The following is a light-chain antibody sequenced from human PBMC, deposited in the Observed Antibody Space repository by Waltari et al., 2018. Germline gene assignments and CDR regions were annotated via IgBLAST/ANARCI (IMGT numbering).Light chain of an antibody. CDR3: QQYNSYSSLT. CDR2: KAS. J-gene: IGKJ1*01. CDR1: QSISSW. V-gene: IGKV1-5*03. Sequence: DIQMTQSPSTLFASVGDRVTITCRASQSISSWLAWYQQKPGKAPKLLIYKASSLEGGVPSRFSGSGSGTEFTLTISSLQPDDFATYYCQQYNSYSSLTFGQGTKVEIK.